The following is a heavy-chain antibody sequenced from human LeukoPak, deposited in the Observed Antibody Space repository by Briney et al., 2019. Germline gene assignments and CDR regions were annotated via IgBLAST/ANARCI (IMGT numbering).Heavy chain of an antibody. CDR3: ASPVGSSPAGNYYYYMDV. J-gene: IGHJ6*03. D-gene: IGHD6-6*01. CDR1: GFTFDDFA. V-gene: IGHV3-11*01. Sequence: PGGSLRLSCAASGFTFDDFAMHWVRQAPGKGLEWVSYISSSGSTIYYADSVKGRFTISRDNAKNSLYLQMNSLRAEDTAVYYCASPVGSSPAGNYYYYMDVWGKGTTVTVSS. CDR2: ISSSGSTI.